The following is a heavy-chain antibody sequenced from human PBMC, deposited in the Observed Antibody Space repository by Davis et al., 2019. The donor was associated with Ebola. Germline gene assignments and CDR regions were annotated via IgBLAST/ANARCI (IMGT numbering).Heavy chain of an antibody. J-gene: IGHJ4*02. CDR3: ARGRIAVAGTSPFLL. D-gene: IGHD6-19*01. CDR1: GFTFSDYY. Sequence: GGSLRLSCAASGFTFSDYYMSWIRQAPGKGLEWVSYISSSSSYTNYADSVKGRFTISRDNAKNSLYLQMNSLRAEDTAVYYCARGRIAVAGTSPFLLWGQGTLVTVSS. CDR2: ISSSSSYT. V-gene: IGHV3-11*06.